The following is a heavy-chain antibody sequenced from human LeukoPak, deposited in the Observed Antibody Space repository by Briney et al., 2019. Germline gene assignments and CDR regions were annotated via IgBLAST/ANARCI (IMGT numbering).Heavy chain of an antibody. CDR1: GDSISSSDW. CDR2: IFHSGST. Sequence: SETLSLTCAVSGDSISSSDWWRWVRQPPGKGLEWIGEIFHSGSTNYNPSLKSRVTISVDKSKNQFSLKLSSVTAADTAVYYCARGIRGYSFGLVFDYWGQGTLVTVSS. CDR3: ARGIRGYSFGLVFDY. J-gene: IGHJ4*02. V-gene: IGHV4-4*02. D-gene: IGHD5-12*01.